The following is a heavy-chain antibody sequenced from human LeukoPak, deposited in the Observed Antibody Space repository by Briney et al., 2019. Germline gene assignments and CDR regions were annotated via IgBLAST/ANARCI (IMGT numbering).Heavy chain of an antibody. Sequence: SETLSLTCAVYGGSFSGYYWSWIRQPPGKGLEWIGEINHSGSTNYNPSLKSRVTISVDTSKNQFSLKLSSVTAADTAVYYCASLTSIAARGAFDYWGQGTLVTVSS. CDR3: ASLTSIAARGAFDY. V-gene: IGHV4-34*01. CDR2: INHSGST. D-gene: IGHD6-6*01. J-gene: IGHJ4*02. CDR1: GGSFSGYY.